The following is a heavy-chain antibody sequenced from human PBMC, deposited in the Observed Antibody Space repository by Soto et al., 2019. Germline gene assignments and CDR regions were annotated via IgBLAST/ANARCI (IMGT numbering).Heavy chain of an antibody. Sequence: TNYWISWVRQMPGKGLEWMGRIDPSDSYTTYSPSFQGHVTISADESTSTAYLQWSSLKASDTAMYYCASLFYYDSSGYYEWFDPWGQGTLVTVSS. CDR3: ASLFYYDSSGYYEWFDP. CDR2: IDPSDSYT. J-gene: IGHJ5*02. D-gene: IGHD3-22*01. CDR1: TNYW. V-gene: IGHV5-10-1*01.